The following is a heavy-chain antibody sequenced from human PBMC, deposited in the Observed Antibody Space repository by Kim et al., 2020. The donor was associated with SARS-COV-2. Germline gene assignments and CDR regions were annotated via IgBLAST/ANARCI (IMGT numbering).Heavy chain of an antibody. CDR2: TYYSSKWYN. D-gene: IGHD3-10*01. CDR1: GDSVSSTSVA. CDR3: ARYRRAGGGDFDY. J-gene: IGHJ4*02. Sequence: SQTLSLTCAISGDSVSSTSVAWNWIRQSPSGGLEWLGRTYYSSKWYNDYAVSVKGRITIDPDTSKNQFSLQLNSVTPEDTAVYYCARYRRAGGGDFDYWGQGTLVTVSS. V-gene: IGHV6-1*01.